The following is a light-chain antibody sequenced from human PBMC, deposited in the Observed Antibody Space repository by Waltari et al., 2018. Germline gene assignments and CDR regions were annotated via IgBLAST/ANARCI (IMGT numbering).Light chain of an antibody. CDR1: SSYGGRYPY. J-gene: IGLJ3*02. V-gene: IGLV2-14*01. CDR2: DVS. CDR3: SSYTSSNTLV. Sequence: QSALTQPASVSGSPGHSIPMSCTGTSSYGGRYPYVSWYQQYPGKAPKLRIYDVSQRPSGVSNRFSGSKSGNTASLTISGLQAEDEADYYCSSYTSSNTLVFGVGTKLTVL.